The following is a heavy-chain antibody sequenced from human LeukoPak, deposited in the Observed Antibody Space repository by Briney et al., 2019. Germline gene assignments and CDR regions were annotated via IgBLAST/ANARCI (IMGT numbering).Heavy chain of an antibody. V-gene: IGHV5-51*01. J-gene: IGHJ1*01. CDR1: GYSFTNYW. CDR3: ATYAGSYSKYFQH. Sequence: GESLKISCKGSGYSFTNYWIGWVRQMPGKGVDWMGIIYPGDSDTRYSPSLQGQVTISADKSISTAYLQWSSLKASDTAMYFCATYAGSYSKYFQHWGQGTLVTVSS. CDR2: IYPGDSDT. D-gene: IGHD3-10*01.